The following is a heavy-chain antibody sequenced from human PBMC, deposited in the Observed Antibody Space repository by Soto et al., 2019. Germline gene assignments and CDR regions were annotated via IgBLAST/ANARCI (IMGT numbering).Heavy chain of an antibody. D-gene: IGHD2-2*01. Sequence: SVKVSFKTSCYTFSNYGIPWVRQAPGQPLEWLGWISLYSDGTNYAQKFQGRVSMTTDTSTTTAYMELRSLRSDDTAVYYCARVVPGAEAWFGPWGQGTLVTVSS. J-gene: IGHJ5*02. CDR2: ISLYSDGT. CDR3: ARVVPGAEAWFGP. CDR1: CYTFSNYG. V-gene: IGHV1-18*01.